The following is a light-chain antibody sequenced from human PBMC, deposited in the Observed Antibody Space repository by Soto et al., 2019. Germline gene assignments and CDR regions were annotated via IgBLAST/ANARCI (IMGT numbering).Light chain of an antibody. CDR2: EVS. V-gene: IGLV2-23*02. CDR1: SSDVGSYNL. CDR3: CSYEGSSTL. J-gene: IGLJ1*01. Sequence: QSVLTQPASVSGSPGQSITISCTGTSSDVGSYNLVSWYQQHPGKAPKLMIYEVSKRPSGVSNRFSGSKSGNTASLTISGLQAEDEADYYWCSYEGSSTLFGTGTKVTGL.